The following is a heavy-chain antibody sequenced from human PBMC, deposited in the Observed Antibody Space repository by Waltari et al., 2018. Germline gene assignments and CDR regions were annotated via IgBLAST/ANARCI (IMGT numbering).Heavy chain of an antibody. V-gene: IGHV3-49*03. D-gene: IGHD6-13*01. CDR3: TSYSSSWHGGDAFDI. CDR2: IRSKAYGGTT. J-gene: IGHJ3*02. CDR1: GFTFGVYA. Sequence: EVQLVESGGGLVQPGRSLRLSCTASGFTFGVYAMSWFRPASGWGLEWVGFIRSKAYGGTTEYAASVKGRFTISRDDSKSIAYLQMNSLKTEDTAVYYCTSYSSSWHGGDAFDIWGQGTMVTVSS.